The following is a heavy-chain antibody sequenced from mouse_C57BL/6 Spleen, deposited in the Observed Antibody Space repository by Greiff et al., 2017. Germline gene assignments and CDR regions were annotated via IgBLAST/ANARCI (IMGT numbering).Heavy chain of an antibody. CDR3: ARSSNYEDYAMDY. CDR2: IYPGDGDT. J-gene: IGHJ4*01. CDR1: GYAFSSSW. D-gene: IGHD2-5*01. V-gene: IGHV1-82*01. Sequence: VQVVESGPELVKPGASVKISCKASGYAFSSSWMNWVKQRPGKGLEWIGRIYPGDGDTNYNGKFKGKATLTADKSSSTAYMQLSSLTSEDSAVYFCARSSNYEDYAMDYWGQGTSVTVSS.